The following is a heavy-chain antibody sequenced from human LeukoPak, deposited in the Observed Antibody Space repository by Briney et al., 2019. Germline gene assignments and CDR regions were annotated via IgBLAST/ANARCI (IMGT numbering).Heavy chain of an antibody. CDR3: ATDYPLYPTDSPRFDY. CDR1: GYTLTELS. CDR2: FEPEDGET. J-gene: IGHJ4*02. Sequence: ASVKVSCKVSGYTLTELSMHWVRQAPGKGLEWMGGFEPEDGETIYAQKFQGRVTMTEDTSTDTAYMELSSLRSEDTAVYYCATDYPLYPTDSPRFDYWGQGTLVTVSS. V-gene: IGHV1-24*01. D-gene: IGHD3-16*01.